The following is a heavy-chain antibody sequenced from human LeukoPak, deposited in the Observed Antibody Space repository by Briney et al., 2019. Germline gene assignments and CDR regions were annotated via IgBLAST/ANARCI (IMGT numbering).Heavy chain of an antibody. CDR2: ISYDGSNK. V-gene: IGHV3-30-3*01. CDR1: GFTFSSYA. Sequence: GGSLRLSCAATGFTFSSYAMHWARQAPGKGLEWVAVISYDGSNKYYADSVKGRFTISRDNSKNTLYLQMNSLRAEDTAVYYCARDSTYYYDSSGYFDYWGQGTLVTVSS. D-gene: IGHD3-22*01. J-gene: IGHJ4*02. CDR3: ARDSTYYYDSSGYFDY.